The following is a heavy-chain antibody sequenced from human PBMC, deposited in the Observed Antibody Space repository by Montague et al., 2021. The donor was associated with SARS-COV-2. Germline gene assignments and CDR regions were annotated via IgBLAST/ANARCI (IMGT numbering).Heavy chain of an antibody. V-gene: IGHV4-34*01. CDR1: GGSFSGYY. D-gene: IGHD2-21*02. CDR3: ARGSWHIVELTAIRDGYYGMDV. J-gene: IGHJ6*02. CDR2: INHSGST. Sequence: SETLSLTCAVYGGSFSGYYWSWIRQPPGKGLEWIGEINHSGSTNYNPSLKSRVTISVDTSKNQFSLNLSSVTAADTAVYYCARGSWHIVELTAIRDGYYGMDVWGQGSPITVAS.